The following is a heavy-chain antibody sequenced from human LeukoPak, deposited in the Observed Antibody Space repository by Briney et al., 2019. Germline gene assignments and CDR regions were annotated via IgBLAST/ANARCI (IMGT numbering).Heavy chain of an antibody. CDR1: GGSISSSSYY. CDR3: ARHHYDFWSGTLGSAFDI. V-gene: IGHV4-39*01. D-gene: IGHD3-3*01. Sequence: KPSETLSLTCTVSGGSISSSSYYWGWIRQPPGKGLEWIGSIYYSGSTYYNPSLKSRVTISVDTSKNQFSLKLSSVTAADTAVYYCARHHYDFWSGTLGSAFDIWGQGTMVIVSS. CDR2: IYYSGST. J-gene: IGHJ3*02.